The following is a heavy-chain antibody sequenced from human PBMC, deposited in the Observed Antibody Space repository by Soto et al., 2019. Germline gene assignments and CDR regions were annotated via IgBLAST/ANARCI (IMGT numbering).Heavy chain of an antibody. CDR1: GFTFSSYA. J-gene: IGHJ4*02. D-gene: IGHD1-7*01. CDR2: ISGSGGST. CDR3: ALQALGLTGTTPFDY. Sequence: GGSLRLSCAASGFTFSSYAMSWVRQAPGKGLEWVSAISGSGGSTYYADSVKGRFTISRDNSKNTLYLQMNSLRAEDTAVYYCALQALGLTGTTPFDYWGQGTLVTVSS. V-gene: IGHV3-23*01.